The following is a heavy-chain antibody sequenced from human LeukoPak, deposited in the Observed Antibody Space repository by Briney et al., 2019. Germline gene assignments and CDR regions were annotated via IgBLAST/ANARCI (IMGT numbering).Heavy chain of an antibody. D-gene: IGHD5-18*01. CDR1: GGSISSYY. CDR2: IYYSGST. V-gene: IGHV4-59*01. J-gene: IGHJ4*02. Sequence: SETLSLTCTVSGGSISSYYWSWIRQPPGKGLEWIGYIYYSGSTNYNPSLKSRVTISVDTSKNQFSLKLSSVTAADTAVYYCARARGYSYGLFDYWGRGTLVTVSS. CDR3: ARARGYSYGLFDY.